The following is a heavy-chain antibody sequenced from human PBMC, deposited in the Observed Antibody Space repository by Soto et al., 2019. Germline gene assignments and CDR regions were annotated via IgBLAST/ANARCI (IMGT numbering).Heavy chain of an antibody. CDR2: ISSSSSYI. CDR1: GFTFSSYS. V-gene: IGHV3-21*01. CDR3: ARATSYDSSGYYYYYFDY. Sequence: EVQLVESGGGLVKPGGSLRLSCAASGFTFSSYSMNWVRQAPGKGLEWVSSISSSSSYIYYADSVKGRFTISRDNAKNSLYLHMNSLRAEDTAVYYCARATSYDSSGYYYYYFDYWGLGTLVTVSS. D-gene: IGHD3-22*01. J-gene: IGHJ4*02.